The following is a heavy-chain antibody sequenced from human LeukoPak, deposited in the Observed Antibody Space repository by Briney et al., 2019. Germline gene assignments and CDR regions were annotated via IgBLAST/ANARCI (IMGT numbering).Heavy chain of an antibody. D-gene: IGHD3-22*01. J-gene: IGHJ4*02. Sequence: SETLSLTCAVYGGSFSGYYWSWIRQPPGKGLEWIGEINHSGSTNYNPSLKSRVTISVDTSKNQFSLKLSSVTAADTAVYYCARDPADSSGYYYVWGQGTLVTVSP. CDR1: GGSFSGYY. CDR3: ARDPADSSGYYYV. V-gene: IGHV4-34*01. CDR2: INHSGST.